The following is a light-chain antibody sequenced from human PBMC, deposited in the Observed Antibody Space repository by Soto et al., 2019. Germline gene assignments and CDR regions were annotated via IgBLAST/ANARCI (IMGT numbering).Light chain of an antibody. J-gene: IGLJ2*01. CDR3: SSYTITSTLV. V-gene: IGLV2-14*03. Sequence: QSVLTQPASVSGSPGQSITISCTGTSSDVGGYNYVSWYQQHPGKAPKLMIYDVSNRPSGVSDRFSGSKSGNTASLTISGLQAEVEADYYCSSYTITSTLVFGGGTKLTVL. CDR2: DVS. CDR1: SSDVGGYNY.